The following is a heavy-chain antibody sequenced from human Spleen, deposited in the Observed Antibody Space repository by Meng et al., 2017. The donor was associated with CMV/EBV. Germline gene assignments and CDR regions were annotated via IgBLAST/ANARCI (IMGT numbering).Heavy chain of an antibody. Sequence: GLSRTTSGTWVAWARGQGGKCLGRLRLICWGGEKRYSPSLKNRLTITKDTSKNPLVLTITSMDPVDTATYYCAPAPWVAGPCTFDPWGQGTLVTVSS. V-gene: IGHV2-5*02. J-gene: IGHJ5*02. CDR3: APAPWVAGPCTFDP. D-gene: IGHD1-26*01. CDR2: ICWGGEK. CDR1: GLSRTTSGTW.